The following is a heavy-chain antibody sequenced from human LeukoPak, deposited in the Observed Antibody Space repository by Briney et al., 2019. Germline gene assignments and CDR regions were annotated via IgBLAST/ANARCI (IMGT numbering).Heavy chain of an antibody. V-gene: IGHV6-1*01. J-gene: IGHJ4*02. CDR2: TYYRSKWYN. CDR3: ARDNGVGASYFDY. D-gene: IGHD1-26*01. Sequence: RTYYRSKWYNDYAVSVKSRITINPDTSKNQFSLQLNSVTPEDTAVYYCARDNGVGASYFDYWGQGTLVTVSS.